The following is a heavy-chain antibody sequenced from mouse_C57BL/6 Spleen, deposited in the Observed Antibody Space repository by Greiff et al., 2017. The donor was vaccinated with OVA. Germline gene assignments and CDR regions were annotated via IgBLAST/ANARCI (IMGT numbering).Heavy chain of an antibody. CDR2: ISDGGSYT. CDR1: GFTFSSYA. J-gene: IGHJ2*01. V-gene: IGHV5-4*01. Sequence: EVQVVESGGGLVKPGGSLKLSCAASGFTFSSYAMSWVRQTPEKRLEWVATISDGGSYTYYPDNVKGRFTISRDNAKNNLYLQMSHLKSEDTAMYYCARSWYYFDYWGQGTTLTVSS. CDR3: ARSWYYFDY. D-gene: IGHD1-1*02.